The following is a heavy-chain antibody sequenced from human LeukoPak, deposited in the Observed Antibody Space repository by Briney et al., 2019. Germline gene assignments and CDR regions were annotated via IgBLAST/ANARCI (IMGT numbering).Heavy chain of an antibody. D-gene: IGHD3-22*01. CDR2: MNPNSGNT. CDR1: GYTFTSYD. Sequence: ASVKVSCKASGYTFTSYDINWVRQATGQGLEWMGWMNPNSGNTGYAQKFQGRVTMTRNTSISTAYMELSSLRSEDTAVYYCARDRAGGYYDSSGYFDYWGQGTLVTVSS. V-gene: IGHV1-8*01. CDR3: ARDRAGGYYDSSGYFDY. J-gene: IGHJ4*02.